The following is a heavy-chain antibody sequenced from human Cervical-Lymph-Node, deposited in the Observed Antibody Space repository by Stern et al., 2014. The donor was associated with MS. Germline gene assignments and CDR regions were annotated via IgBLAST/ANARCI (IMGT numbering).Heavy chain of an antibody. CDR1: GGSVSSFY. CDR2: IYDSGST. Sequence: QLQLQESGPGLVKPSETLSLTCTVSGGSVSSFYWSWIRQPPGKGLEWIGYIYDSGSTNYNPSLKSRVTISVDTSKSQFSLKLTSVTAADTAVYYCARGSTYTSGWPYFDYWGQGTLVTVSS. V-gene: IGHV4-59*02. J-gene: IGHJ4*02. CDR3: ARGSTYTSGWPYFDY. D-gene: IGHD6-19*01.